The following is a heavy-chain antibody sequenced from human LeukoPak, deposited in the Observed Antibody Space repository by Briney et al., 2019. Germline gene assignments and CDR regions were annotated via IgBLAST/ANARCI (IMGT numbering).Heavy chain of an antibody. CDR2: INPNSGGA. J-gene: IGHJ5*02. CDR3: AREAAAGSNWFDP. V-gene: IGHV1-2*02. CDR1: GYTFTGYY. D-gene: IGHD6-13*01. Sequence: ASAKVSCKASGYTFTGYYMHWVRQAPGQGLEWMGWINPNSGGANYAQKFQGRVTMTRDTSISTAYMELSRLRSDDTAVYYCAREAAAGSNWFDPWGQGTLVTVSS.